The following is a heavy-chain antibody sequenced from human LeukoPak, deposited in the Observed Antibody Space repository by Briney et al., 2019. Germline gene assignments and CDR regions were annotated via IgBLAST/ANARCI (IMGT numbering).Heavy chain of an antibody. J-gene: IGHJ3*02. D-gene: IGHD1-26*01. CDR1: GYTFTGYY. Sequence: GASVKVSCKASGYTFTGYYMHWVRQAPGQGLEWIGWINPNSGGANYAQKFQGRVTMTRDTSISTAYMELSRLRSDDTAVYYCARDKVPYGKWELPHWAFDIWGQGTMVTVSS. CDR3: ARDKVPYGKWELPHWAFDI. V-gene: IGHV1-2*02. CDR2: INPNSGGA.